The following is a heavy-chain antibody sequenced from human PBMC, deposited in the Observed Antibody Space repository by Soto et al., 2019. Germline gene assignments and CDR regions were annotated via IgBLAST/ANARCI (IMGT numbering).Heavy chain of an antibody. D-gene: IGHD3-9*01. Sequence: PSETLSLTCTVSGGSISSSRYYWGWIRQPPGKGLEWIGSIYYSGSTYYNPSLKSRVTISVDTSKNQFSLKLSSVTAADTAVYYCARLWRTYYDILTGQRGWFDLWGQGTLVTVSS. CDR1: GGSISSSRYY. CDR2: IYYSGST. CDR3: ARLWRTYYDILTGQRGWFDL. J-gene: IGHJ5*02. V-gene: IGHV4-39*01.